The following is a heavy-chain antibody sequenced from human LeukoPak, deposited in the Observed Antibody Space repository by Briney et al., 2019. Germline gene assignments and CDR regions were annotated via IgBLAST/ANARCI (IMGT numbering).Heavy chain of an antibody. CDR3: ARVNFELKNYSYMDV. CDR1: ACTFSCYA. D-gene: IGHD3-10*01. CDR2: IIPIFGTA. J-gene: IGHJ6*03. V-gene: IGHV1-69*13. Sequence: SVMLCCKSSACTFSCYAISWVRQAPGQGLEWMGGIIPIFGTANYAQKFQDRVTITADESTSTAYMELSSLRSEDTAVYYCARVNFELKNYSYMDVWGKGTTVTVPS.